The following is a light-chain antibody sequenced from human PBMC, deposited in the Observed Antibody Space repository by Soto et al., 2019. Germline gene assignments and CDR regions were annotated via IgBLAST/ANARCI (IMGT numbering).Light chain of an antibody. J-gene: IGKJ1*01. CDR2: GAS. CDR1: QSVSST. Sequence: EIVMTQSPATLSVSPGERATLSCRASQSVSSTLAWYQQKPGQAPRLLIYGASTRATGIPARFSGSGSGTEFTLTISSLQSEDSAVYYCQQYNNWPGTFGQGTKVEIE. CDR3: QQYNNWPGT. V-gene: IGKV3-15*01.